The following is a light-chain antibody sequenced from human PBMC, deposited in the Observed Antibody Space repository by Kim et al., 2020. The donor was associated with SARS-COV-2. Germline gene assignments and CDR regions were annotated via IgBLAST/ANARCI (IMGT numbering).Light chain of an antibody. CDR1: QSVVSY. Sequence: LSPGHRAPLSCRASQSVVSYLAWYQQKPGQAPRLLIYDASNRATAIPDRFTGSGSGTDFTLTISSLEPEDCAVYFCQQRNDWPQTFGQGTKVDIK. CDR3: QQRNDWPQT. CDR2: DAS. V-gene: IGKV3-11*01. J-gene: IGKJ1*01.